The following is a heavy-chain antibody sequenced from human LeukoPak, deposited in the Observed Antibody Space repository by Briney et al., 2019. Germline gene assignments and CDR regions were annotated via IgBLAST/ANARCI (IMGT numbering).Heavy chain of an antibody. V-gene: IGHV3-21*01. CDR1: GFTFSSYS. Sequence: PGGSLRLSCAASGFTFSSYSMNWVRQAPGKGLEWVSSISSSSSYIYYADSVKGRFTISRDNAKNSLYLQMNSLRAEDTAVYYCARARRDGYNYDVYFDYWGQGTLVTVSS. CDR3: ARARRDGYNYDVYFDY. D-gene: IGHD5-24*01. J-gene: IGHJ4*02. CDR2: ISSSSSYI.